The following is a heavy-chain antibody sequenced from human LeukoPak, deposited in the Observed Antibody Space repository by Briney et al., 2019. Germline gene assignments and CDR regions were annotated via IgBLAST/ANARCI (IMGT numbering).Heavy chain of an antibody. V-gene: IGHV4-39*07. CDR3: ASLYSSGFQPRRFDY. CDR2: IYHSGST. CDR1: GGSISSSSYY. D-gene: IGHD6-19*01. Sequence: SETLSLTCTVSGGSISSSSYYWGWIRQPPGKGLEWIGSIYHSGSTYYNPSLKSRVTISVDTSKNQFSLKLSSVTAADTAVYYCASLYSSGFQPRRFDYWGQGTLVTVSS. J-gene: IGHJ4*02.